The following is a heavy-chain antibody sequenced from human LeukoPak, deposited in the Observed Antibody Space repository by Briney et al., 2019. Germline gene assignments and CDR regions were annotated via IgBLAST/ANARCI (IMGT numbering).Heavy chain of an antibody. V-gene: IGHV3-49*04. CDR2: IRSKAYGGTI. Sequence: GRSLRLSCTASGFTFGDYAMSWVRQAPGKGLEWVGFIRSKAYGGTIEYAASVKGRFTISRDDSKSIAYLQMNSLKTEDTAVYYCTRDRGYSSGWYTDAFDIWGQGTMVTVSS. J-gene: IGHJ3*02. D-gene: IGHD6-19*01. CDR1: GFTFGDYA. CDR3: TRDRGYSSGWYTDAFDI.